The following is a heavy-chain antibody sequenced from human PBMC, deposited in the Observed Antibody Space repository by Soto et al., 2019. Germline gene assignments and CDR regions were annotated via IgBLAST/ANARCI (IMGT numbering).Heavy chain of an antibody. CDR3: ARIRGYWYGLDV. CDR2: ITGTGVNT. V-gene: IGHV3-23*01. CDR1: GFPLSTYG. J-gene: IGHJ6*02. Sequence: GGSLRLSCAASGFPLSTYGMTWVRQAPGKGLEWVSAITGTGVNTYYVDSVKGRFTSSRDNSKNMLYLQVNSLRVEDTAVYYCARIRGYWYGLDVWGQGTTVTVSS.